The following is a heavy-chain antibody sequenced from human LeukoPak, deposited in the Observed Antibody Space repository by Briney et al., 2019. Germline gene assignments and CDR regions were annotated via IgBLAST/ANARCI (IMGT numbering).Heavy chain of an antibody. J-gene: IGHJ5*02. Sequence: GASVKVSCKASGYTFTGYYMHWVRQAPGQGLEWMGWINPNSGGTNYAQKFQGRVTMTRDTSISTAYMELSRLRSDDAAVYYCARPDSSSWYDWFDPWGQGTLVTVSS. D-gene: IGHD6-13*01. CDR3: ARPDSSSWYDWFDP. CDR1: GYTFTGYY. CDR2: INPNSGGT. V-gene: IGHV1-2*02.